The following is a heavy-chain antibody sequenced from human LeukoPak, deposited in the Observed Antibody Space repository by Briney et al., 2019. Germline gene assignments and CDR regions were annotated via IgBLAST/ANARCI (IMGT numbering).Heavy chain of an antibody. Sequence: GGTLRLSCAASGFTVSTNYMSWVRLAPGEGLEWVSVIYSGGSTYYADSVKGRFTISRDNSKNTLYLQMNSLRAEDTAVYYCVREAAATLFDYWGQGALVTVSS. CDR1: GFTVSTNY. V-gene: IGHV3-53*01. CDR2: IYSGGST. D-gene: IGHD1-26*01. J-gene: IGHJ4*02. CDR3: VREAAATLFDY.